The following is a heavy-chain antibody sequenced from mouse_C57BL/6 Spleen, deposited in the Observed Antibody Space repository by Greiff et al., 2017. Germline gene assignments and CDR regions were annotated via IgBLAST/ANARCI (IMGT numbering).Heavy chain of an antibody. Sequence: VQLQQSGAELVRPGTSVKVSCKASGYAFTNYLIEWVKQRPGQGLEWIGVINPGSGGTNYNEKFKGKATLTADKSSSTAYMQLSSLTSEDSAVYFCARGDYYGSSYDYFDYWGQGTTLTVSS. CDR3: ARGDYYGSSYDYFDY. V-gene: IGHV1-54*01. CDR2: INPGSGGT. CDR1: GYAFTNYL. J-gene: IGHJ2*01. D-gene: IGHD1-1*01.